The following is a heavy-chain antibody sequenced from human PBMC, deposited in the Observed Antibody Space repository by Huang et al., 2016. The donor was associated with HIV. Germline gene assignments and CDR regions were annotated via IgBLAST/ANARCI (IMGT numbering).Heavy chain of an antibody. CDR2: VVTYEGNT. J-gene: IGHJ4*02. D-gene: IGHD3-22*01. CDR1: GYTFFSYN. CDR3: ARGGGGGGANYYDSSGYFLDL. Sequence: QVQLLQSASELKKPGASVKVSCKASGYTFFSYNINWVRQAPGQGPEWRGWVVTYEGNTNYAQKFQGRVTMTADRTTSTAYMELRSLRTDDTAVYYCARGGGGGGANYYDSSGYFLDLWGQGTLVTVSS. V-gene: IGHV1-18*04.